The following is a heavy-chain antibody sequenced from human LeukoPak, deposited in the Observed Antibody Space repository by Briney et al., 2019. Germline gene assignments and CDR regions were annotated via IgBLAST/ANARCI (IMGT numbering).Heavy chain of an antibody. Sequence: PGVSLRLSCAASGFTFSSYGMHWGRQAPGKGLEGVAVISYDGSNKYCADSVKGRFTISRDNSKNTLYLQMNSLRAEDTAVYYCAKDKDSGYRYYFDYWGQGTLVTVSS. V-gene: IGHV3-30*18. CDR2: ISYDGSNK. J-gene: IGHJ4*02. CDR3: AKDKDSGYRYYFDY. D-gene: IGHD3-22*01. CDR1: GFTFSSYG.